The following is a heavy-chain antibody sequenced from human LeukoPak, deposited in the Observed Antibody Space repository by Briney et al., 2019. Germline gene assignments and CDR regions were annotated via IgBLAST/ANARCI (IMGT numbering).Heavy chain of an antibody. Sequence: ASVKVSFKASGYTFTSYYMHWVRQAPGQGLEWMGIINPSGGSTSYAQKFQGRVTMTRDTSISTAYMELSRLRSDDTAVYYCARPAGYSSSWYVYWGQGTLVTVSS. V-gene: IGHV1-46*01. D-gene: IGHD6-13*01. J-gene: IGHJ4*02. CDR3: ARPAGYSSSWYVY. CDR2: INPSGGST. CDR1: GYTFTSYY.